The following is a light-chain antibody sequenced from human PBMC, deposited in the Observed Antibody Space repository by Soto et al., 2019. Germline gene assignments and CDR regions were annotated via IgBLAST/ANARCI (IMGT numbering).Light chain of an antibody. CDR3: SSYTSSATLI. J-gene: IGLJ2*01. CDR1: SSDIGVYHY. Sequence: QSVLAQPASVSGSAGQSITISCTGTSSDIGVYHYVSWFQQHPGKAPKLIIYEVSYRPSGISNRFSGSQSGNTASLTISGLQAEDEADYYCSSYTSSATLIFGGGTKVTVL. CDR2: EVS. V-gene: IGLV2-14*01.